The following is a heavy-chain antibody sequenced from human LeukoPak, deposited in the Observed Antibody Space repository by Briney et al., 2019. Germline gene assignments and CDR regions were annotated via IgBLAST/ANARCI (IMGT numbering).Heavy chain of an antibody. V-gene: IGHV4-39*01. CDR3: ARHMSYGSGSYYKGSVYYFDY. D-gene: IGHD3-10*01. CDR2: MYYSGST. Sequence: PSETLSLTCTVSGGSISSSSYYWGWIRQPPGKGLEWIGSMYYSGSTYYNPSLKSRVTISVDTSKNQFSLKLSSVTAADTAVYYCARHMSYGSGSYYKGSVYYFDYWGQGTLVTVSS. J-gene: IGHJ4*02. CDR1: GGSISSSSYY.